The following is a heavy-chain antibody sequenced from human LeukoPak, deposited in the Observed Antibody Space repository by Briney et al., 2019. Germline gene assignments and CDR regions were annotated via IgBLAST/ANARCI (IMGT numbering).Heavy chain of an antibody. CDR3: GKHHYDSSGYEAQDAFDI. Sequence: GGSLRLSCAASGFTFSSYAMSWVRQAPGKGLEWVAVIAYDESNKYYAESVKGRFTISRDKSKNTLYLQMNSLRAEDTAIYYCGKHHYDSSGYEAQDAFDIWGQGTMVTVSS. V-gene: IGHV3-30*18. CDR1: GFTFSSYA. D-gene: IGHD3-22*01. CDR2: IAYDESNK. J-gene: IGHJ3*02.